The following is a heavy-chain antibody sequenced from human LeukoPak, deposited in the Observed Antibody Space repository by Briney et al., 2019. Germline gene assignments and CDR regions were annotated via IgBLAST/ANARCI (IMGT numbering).Heavy chain of an antibody. CDR2: ISSSSSYI. CDR3: ARHYDFWSGYYPAILFDY. CDR1: GFTFSSYS. Sequence: PGGSLRLSCAASGFTFSSYSMNWVRQAPGKGLEWVSSISSSSSYINYADSVKGRFTISRDNAKNSLYLQMNSLRAEDTAVYYCARHYDFWSGYYPAILFDYWGQGTLVTVSS. V-gene: IGHV3-21*01. D-gene: IGHD3-3*01. J-gene: IGHJ4*02.